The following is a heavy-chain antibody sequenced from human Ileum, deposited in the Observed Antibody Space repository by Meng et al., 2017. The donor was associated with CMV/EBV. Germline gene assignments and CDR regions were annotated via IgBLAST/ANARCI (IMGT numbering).Heavy chain of an antibody. Sequence: SVKVSCKASGADYRTLVISWLRQAPGQGLVWMGGILPVSRRTKYAQQFQGRVTITSDESTTMANMELSNLRSEDAAVYYCVIGPWGSPIDGWGQGTMVTVSS. CDR1: GADYRTLV. J-gene: IGHJ3*01. D-gene: IGHD7-27*01. CDR3: VIGPWGSPIDG. CDR2: ILPVSRRT. V-gene: IGHV1-69*13.